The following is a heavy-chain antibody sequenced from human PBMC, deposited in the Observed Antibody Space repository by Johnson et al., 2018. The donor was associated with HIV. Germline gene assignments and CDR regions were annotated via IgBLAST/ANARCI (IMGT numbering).Heavy chain of an antibody. D-gene: IGHD1-26*01. J-gene: IGHJ3*02. V-gene: IGHV3-30*04. CDR2: VSYDGSTE. Sequence: VQLVESGGGVVQPGRSLRLACPVSGFIFTNFAMHWVRQAPGKGLEWVAVVSYDGSTEFYADSVKGRFTISRDNSKNTLFLQMNGLRPEDTAVYYCAREGGALDAFDIWGQGTMVTVSS. CDR3: AREGGALDAFDI. CDR1: GFIFTNFA.